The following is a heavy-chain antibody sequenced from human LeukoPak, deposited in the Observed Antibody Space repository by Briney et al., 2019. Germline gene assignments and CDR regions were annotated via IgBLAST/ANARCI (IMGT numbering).Heavy chain of an antibody. V-gene: IGHV3-7*01. J-gene: IGHJ4*02. D-gene: IGHD5-18*01. CDR2: IKQDGNEK. CDR3: ASSYSYGLPFDY. Sequence: GGSLRLSCAASGFTFSSYWMSWVRQAPGKGLEWVANIKQDGNEKYYVDSVKGRFTISRDNAKNSLYLQMNSLRAEDTAVYYCASSYSYGLPFDYWGQGTLVTVSS. CDR1: GFTFSSYW.